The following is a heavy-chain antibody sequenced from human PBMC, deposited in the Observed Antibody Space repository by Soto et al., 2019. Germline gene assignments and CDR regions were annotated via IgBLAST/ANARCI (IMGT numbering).Heavy chain of an antibody. Sequence: QVQLQESGPGLVKPSETLSLTCTVSGGSISSYYWSWIRQPAGKGLEWIGRIYTSGSTNYNPSLKSRVTMSVDTSKTQFSLKLSSVTAADTAVYYCARAPPLYYYDSSGYALSYYYGMDVWGQGTTVTVSS. D-gene: IGHD3-22*01. CDR1: GGSISSYY. CDR2: IYTSGST. V-gene: IGHV4-4*07. CDR3: ARAPPLYYYDSSGYALSYYYGMDV. J-gene: IGHJ6*02.